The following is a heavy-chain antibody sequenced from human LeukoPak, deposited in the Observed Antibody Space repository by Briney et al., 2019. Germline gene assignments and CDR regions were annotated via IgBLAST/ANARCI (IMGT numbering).Heavy chain of an antibody. CDR2: ISSSSSYI. Sequence: GGSLRLSCAASGFTFSSYSMNWVRQAPGKGLEWVSSISSSSSYIYYADSVKGRFTISRDNAKNSLYLQMNSLRAEDTAVYYCARDRSSGNLDDAFDIWGQGTMVTVSS. CDR1: GFTFSSYS. CDR3: ARDRSSGNLDDAFDI. D-gene: IGHD1-26*01. J-gene: IGHJ3*02. V-gene: IGHV3-21*01.